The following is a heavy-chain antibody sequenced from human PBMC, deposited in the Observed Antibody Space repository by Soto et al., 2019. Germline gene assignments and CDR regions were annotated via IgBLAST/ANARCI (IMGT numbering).Heavy chain of an antibody. CDR1: GGSISSSSYY. V-gene: IGHV4-39*01. J-gene: IGHJ6*02. CDR3: ARLTMVRGVITPYYYYYGMDV. Sequence: PSETLSLTCTVSGGSISSSSYYWGWIRQPPGKGLEWIGSIYYSGSTYYNPSLKSQVTISVDTSKNQFSLKLSSVTAADTAVYYCARLTMVRGVITPYYYYYGMDVWGQGTTVTVSS. CDR2: IYYSGST. D-gene: IGHD3-10*01.